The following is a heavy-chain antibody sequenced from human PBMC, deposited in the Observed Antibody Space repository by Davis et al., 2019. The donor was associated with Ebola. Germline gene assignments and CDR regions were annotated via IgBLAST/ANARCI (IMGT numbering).Heavy chain of an antibody. D-gene: IGHD3-9*01. J-gene: IGHJ4*02. Sequence: SVKVSCKTSGGSFSSHPISWVRQAPGQGLEWMGGIIPIFDTPHYAQKFQGRITITADASTSTAYMELSSLRSEDTATHFCARDFDGGNYYFDYWGPGTPVTVSS. V-gene: IGHV1-69*13. CDR1: GGSFSSHP. CDR2: IIPIFDTP. CDR3: ARDFDGGNYYFDY.